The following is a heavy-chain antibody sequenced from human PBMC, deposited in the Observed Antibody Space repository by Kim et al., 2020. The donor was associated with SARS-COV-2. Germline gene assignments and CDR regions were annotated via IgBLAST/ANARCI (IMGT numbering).Heavy chain of an antibody. Sequence: AQKFQGRVTMTRNTSISTAYMELSSLRSEDTAVYYCARGNYENYYYYGMDVWGQGTTVTVSS. V-gene: IGHV1-8*01. D-gene: IGHD4-4*01. J-gene: IGHJ6*02. CDR3: ARGNYENYYYYGMDV.